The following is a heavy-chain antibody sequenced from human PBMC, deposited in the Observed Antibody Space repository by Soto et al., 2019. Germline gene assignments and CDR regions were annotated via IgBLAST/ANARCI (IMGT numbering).Heavy chain of an antibody. V-gene: IGHV4-30-4*01. CDR2: IYYSGNT. Sequence: SETLSLTCTVSGDSISIGDYYWSWIRQPPGKGLEWIGYIYYSGNTYYNPSLKSRITISVDMSKNQFSLKLSSVTAADTAVYYCARAVDSGGFPDAFDIWGQGTMVTVSS. CDR1: GDSISIGDYY. D-gene: IGHD3-22*01. J-gene: IGHJ3*02. CDR3: ARAVDSGGFPDAFDI.